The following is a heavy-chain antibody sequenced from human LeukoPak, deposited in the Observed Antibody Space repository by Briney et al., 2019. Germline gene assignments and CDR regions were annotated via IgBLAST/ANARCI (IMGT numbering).Heavy chain of an antibody. D-gene: IGHD2-15*01. CDR3: ARVVSCSGGSCYSGWFDP. V-gene: IGHV3-53*01. Sequence: GGSLTLSCAASGFTFSNAWMSWVRQAPGKGLEWVSVIYSGGSTYYADSVKGRFTISRDNSKNTLYLQMNSLRAEDTAVYYCARVVSCSGGSCYSGWFDPWGQGTLVTVSS. CDR2: IYSGGST. J-gene: IGHJ5*02. CDR1: GFTFSNAW.